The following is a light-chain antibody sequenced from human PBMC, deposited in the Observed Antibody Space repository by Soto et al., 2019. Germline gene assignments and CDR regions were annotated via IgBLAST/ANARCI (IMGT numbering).Light chain of an antibody. CDR3: AAWDDSLSGWV. J-gene: IGLJ3*02. CDR2: RNK. Sequence: QSVLTQPPSASGTPGQRVTISCSGSSSNIGSNYVYWYQQLPGTAPKLLIYRNKQRPSGVPDRFSASKSGTSASLAISGLRSEDEADYYCAAWDDSLSGWVFGGGTKVTVL. V-gene: IGLV1-47*01. CDR1: SSNIGSNY.